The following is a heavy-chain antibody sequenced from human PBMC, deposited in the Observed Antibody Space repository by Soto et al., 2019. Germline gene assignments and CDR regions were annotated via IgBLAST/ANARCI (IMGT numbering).Heavy chain of an antibody. Sequence: SETLSLTCAVSGYSISSGYYWGWIRQPPGKGLEWIGSIYHSGSTYYNPSLKSRVTISVDTSKNQFSLKLSSVTAADTAVYYCARDQTGTIDYWGQGTLVTSPQ. CDR2: IYHSGST. CDR3: ARDQTGTIDY. D-gene: IGHD1-1*01. J-gene: IGHJ4*02. CDR1: GYSISSGYY. V-gene: IGHV4-38-2*02.